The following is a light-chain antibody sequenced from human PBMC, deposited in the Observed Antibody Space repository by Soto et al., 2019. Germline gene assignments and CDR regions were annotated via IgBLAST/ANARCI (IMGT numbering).Light chain of an antibody. Sequence: QSALTQPASVSGSPGQSITTSCTGSSSKVGDFNFVSWIQHHPGKAPKLIIYDVNNRPSGVSNRLSGSKSGNTASLTISGLQAEDEAVYYCSSYTTNSLHLFGGGTKLTVL. J-gene: IGLJ2*01. V-gene: IGLV2-14*03. CDR3: SSYTTNSLHL. CDR2: DVN. CDR1: SSKVGDFNF.